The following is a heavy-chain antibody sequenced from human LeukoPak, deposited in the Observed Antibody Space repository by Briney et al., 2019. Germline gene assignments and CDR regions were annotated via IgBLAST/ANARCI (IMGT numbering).Heavy chain of an antibody. CDR2: INPNSGGT. Sequence: GASVKVSCKASGYTFTGYYMHWVRQAPGQGLEWMGWINPNSGGTNYAQKSQGWVTMTRDTSISTAYMELSRLRSDDTAVYYCARKSTEQLVRGDAFDIWGQGTMVTVSS. CDR3: ARKSTEQLVRGDAFDI. D-gene: IGHD6-6*01. CDR1: GYTFTGYY. V-gene: IGHV1-2*04. J-gene: IGHJ3*02.